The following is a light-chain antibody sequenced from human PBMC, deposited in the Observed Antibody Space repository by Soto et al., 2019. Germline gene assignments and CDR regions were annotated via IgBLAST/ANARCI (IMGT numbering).Light chain of an antibody. J-gene: IGLJ1*01. V-gene: IGLV2-8*01. CDR1: SSDVGAYNF. CDR2: EVA. Sequence: QSALTQPPSASGSPGQSVTISCTGTSSDVGAYNFVSWYQQHAGKAPKLIIYEVARRPSRVPDRFSGSKSGNTASLTVSGLQAEDEADYYCISYAVSASYVFGTGTKLTVL. CDR3: ISYAVSASYV.